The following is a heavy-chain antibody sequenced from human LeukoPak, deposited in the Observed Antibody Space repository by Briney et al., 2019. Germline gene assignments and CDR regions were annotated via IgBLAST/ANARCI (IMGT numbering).Heavy chain of an antibody. D-gene: IGHD6-13*01. Sequence: PGGSLRLPCAASGFTVSSNYMSWVRQAPGKGLEWDSVIYSGGSTYYADSVKGRFTISRDNSKNTLYLQMNSLRAEDTAVYYCARARIAAAGYYFDYWGQGTLVTVSS. J-gene: IGHJ4*02. CDR2: IYSGGST. V-gene: IGHV3-53*01. CDR3: ARARIAAAGYYFDY. CDR1: GFTVSSNY.